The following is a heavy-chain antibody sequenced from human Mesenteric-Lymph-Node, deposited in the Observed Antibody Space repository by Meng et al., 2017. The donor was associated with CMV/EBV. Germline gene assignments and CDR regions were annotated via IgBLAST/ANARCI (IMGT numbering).Heavy chain of an antibody. CDR2: IHYSGTT. CDR3: ARDSYHYGSSTYNWFDP. Sequence: SETLSLTCTVSGVSVSNYWWSWIRQSPGKGLEWIGYIHYSGTTNRNPSLRSRVIMSVDTSKNQFSLKLSSVTAADTAVYYCARDSYHYGSSTYNWFDPWGQGTLVTVSS. V-gene: IGHV4-59*02. J-gene: IGHJ5*02. D-gene: IGHD3-10*01. CDR1: GVSVSNYW.